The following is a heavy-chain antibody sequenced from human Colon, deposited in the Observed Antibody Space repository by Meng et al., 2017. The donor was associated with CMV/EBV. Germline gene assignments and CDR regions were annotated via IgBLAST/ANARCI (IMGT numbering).Heavy chain of an antibody. CDR2: INPKSGGI. D-gene: IGHD2-15*01. CDR1: GYTFTGYK. J-gene: IGHJ4*02. CDR3: ARGPSSSIQGFPF. V-gene: IGHV1-2*02. Sequence: ASVKVSCKASGYTFTGYKIHWVRQAPGPGLEWMGSINPKSGGIKYAQKFQGRVTMTRDTSINTAYMDLTRLTSDDTAVYFCARGPSSSIQGFPFWGQGTLVTVSS.